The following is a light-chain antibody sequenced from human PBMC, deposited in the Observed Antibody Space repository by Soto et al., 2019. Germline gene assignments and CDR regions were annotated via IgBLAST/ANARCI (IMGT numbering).Light chain of an antibody. V-gene: IGKV3-20*01. CDR2: DAS. CDR3: QQYGKSPGFFT. CDR1: QSVSSTY. J-gene: IGKJ3*01. Sequence: EIVLTQSPGTLSLSPGERATLSCRASQSVSSTYLAWYQQKPGQAPRLLLYDASSRATGIPDKFIGSGSGSDFSLTISRLEPEDSAVYYCQQYGKSPGFFTFGPGTKVDIK.